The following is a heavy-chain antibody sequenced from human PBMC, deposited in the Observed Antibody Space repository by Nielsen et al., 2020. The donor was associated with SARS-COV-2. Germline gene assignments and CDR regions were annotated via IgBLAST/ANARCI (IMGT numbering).Heavy chain of an antibody. J-gene: IGHJ4*02. CDR1: GFTFSSYG. V-gene: IGHV3-33*08. CDR2: IWYDGSNK. Sequence: GESLKISCAASGFTFSSYGMHWVRQAPGKGLEWVAVIWYDGSNKYYADSVKGRFTISRDNSKNTLYLQMNSLKTEDTAVYYCTTGVDYWGQGTLVTVSS. CDR3: TTGVDY.